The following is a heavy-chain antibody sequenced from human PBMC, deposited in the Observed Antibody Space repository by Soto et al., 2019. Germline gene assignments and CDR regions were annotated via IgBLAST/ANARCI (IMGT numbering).Heavy chain of an antibody. CDR2: IHPGGQTI. CDR1: GFTFSSSE. V-gene: IGHV3-48*03. D-gene: IGHD2-15*01. CDR3: ARRGRS. Sequence: GGYLRLSCAASGFTFSSSEMYWVRQAPGKGLEWISYIHPGGQTIFYAESVKGRFTISRDNAKHSVYLQMNSLRAEDTAVYYCARRGRSWGRGKKVTVSS. J-gene: IGHJ3*01.